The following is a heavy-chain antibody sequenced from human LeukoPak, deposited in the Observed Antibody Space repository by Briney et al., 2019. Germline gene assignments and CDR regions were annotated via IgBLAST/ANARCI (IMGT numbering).Heavy chain of an antibody. Sequence: GGSLRLSCAASGFTFSSYAMHWVRQAPGKGLEWVAVVSYDGSNKYYADSVKGRFTISRDNSKNTLYLQMNSLRAEDTAVYYCARDEANYGSGSYALFDYWGQGTLVTVSS. CDR3: ARDEANYGSGSYALFDY. V-gene: IGHV3-30-3*01. CDR1: GFTFSSYA. D-gene: IGHD3-10*01. CDR2: VSYDGSNK. J-gene: IGHJ4*02.